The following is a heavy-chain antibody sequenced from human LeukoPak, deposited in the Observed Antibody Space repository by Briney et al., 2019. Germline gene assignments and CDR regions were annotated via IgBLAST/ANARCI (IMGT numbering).Heavy chain of an antibody. CDR3: AKDRAKVVTGTFDI. D-gene: IGHD4-23*01. CDR2: ISWNSGSI. V-gene: IGHV3-9*01. J-gene: IGHJ3*02. CDR1: GFTFDDYA. Sequence: GGSLRLSCAASGFTFDDYAMHWVRQAPGKGLEWVSGISWNSGSIGYADSVKGRFTISRDNAKNSLYLQMNSLRAEDTALYYCAKDRAKVVTGTFDIWGQGTMVTVSS.